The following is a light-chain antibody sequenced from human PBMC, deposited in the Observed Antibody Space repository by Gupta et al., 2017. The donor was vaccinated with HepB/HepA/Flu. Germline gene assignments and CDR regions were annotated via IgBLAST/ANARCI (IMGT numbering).Light chain of an antibody. V-gene: IGKV3-15*01. Sequence: EIVMTQSPVTLSVSPGERATLSCRASQSVSNNLAWYQQKPGQAPRLLIYGASTRATGIPARFSGSGSGTEFTLTISSLQSEDFAVYYCQQYNNGPPITFGQGTRLEIK. CDR2: GAS. J-gene: IGKJ5*01. CDR1: QSVSNN. CDR3: QQYNNGPPIT.